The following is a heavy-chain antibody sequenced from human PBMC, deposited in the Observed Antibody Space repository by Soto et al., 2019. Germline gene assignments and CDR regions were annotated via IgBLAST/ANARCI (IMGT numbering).Heavy chain of an antibody. CDR3: ASFSGWYGSAFDI. CDR2: MNPNSGNT. J-gene: IGHJ3*02. CDR1: GYTFTIYD. D-gene: IGHD6-19*01. Sequence: ASVKVSCTASGYTFTIYDINWVRQATGQGLEWMGWMNPNSGNTGYAQKFQGRVTMTRNTSISTAYMELSSLRSEDTAVYYCASFSGWYGSAFDIWGQGTMVTVSS. V-gene: IGHV1-8*01.